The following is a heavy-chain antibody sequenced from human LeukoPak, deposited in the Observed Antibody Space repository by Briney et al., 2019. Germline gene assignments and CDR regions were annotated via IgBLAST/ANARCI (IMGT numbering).Heavy chain of an antibody. V-gene: IGHV3-49*04. CDR3: IRAAYYYDSSGYNFDY. CDR1: GFTFGDYA. J-gene: IGHJ4*02. D-gene: IGHD3-22*01. CDR2: IRSKAYGGTT. Sequence: PGGSLRLSCTASGFTFGDYAMSWVRQAPGKGLEWVSLIRSKAYGGTTEYAASVKGRFTISRDDSKSIAYLQMNSLKSEDTAVYYCIRAAYYYDSSGYNFDYWGQGTLVTVSS.